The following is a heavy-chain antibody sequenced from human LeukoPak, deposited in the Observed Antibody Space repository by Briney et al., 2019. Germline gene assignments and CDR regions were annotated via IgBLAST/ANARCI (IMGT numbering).Heavy chain of an antibody. V-gene: IGHV4-34*01. CDR3: ARDSGGAAAGTLSWFDP. D-gene: IGHD6-13*01. Sequence: SETLSLTCAVYGGSFSGYYWSWIRQPPGKGLEWIGEINHSGSTNYNPSLKSRVTISIDTSKNQFSLKLSSVTAADTAVYYCARDSGGAAAGTLSWFDPWGQGTLVTVSS. J-gene: IGHJ5*02. CDR2: INHSGST. CDR1: GGSFSGYY.